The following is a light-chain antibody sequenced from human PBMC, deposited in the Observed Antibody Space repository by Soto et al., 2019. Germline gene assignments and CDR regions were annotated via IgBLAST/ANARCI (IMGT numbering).Light chain of an antibody. CDR3: QSYDSSPSFLYV. CDR2: GNS. V-gene: IGLV1-40*01. J-gene: IGLJ1*01. CDR1: SSNIGAGYD. Sequence: QSVLTQPPSVSGAPGQRVTISCTGSSSNIGAGYDVHWYQQLPGTAPKLLIYGNSNRPSGVPDRFSGSKSGTSASLAITGLQAEDEADYYFQSYDSSPSFLYVFGTGTKLTVL.